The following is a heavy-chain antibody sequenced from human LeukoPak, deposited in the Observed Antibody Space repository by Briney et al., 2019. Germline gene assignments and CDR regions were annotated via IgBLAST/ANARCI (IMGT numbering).Heavy chain of an antibody. CDR1: GGSISSYY. V-gene: IGHV4-59*08. D-gene: IGHD1-20*01. J-gene: IGHJ6*02. CDR3: ARGIDYYYYYGMDV. Sequence: SETLSLTCTVSGGSISSYYWSWIRQPPGEGLEWIGYIYYSGSTNYNPSLKSRVTISVDTSKNQFSLKLSSVTAADTAVYYCARGIDYYYYYGMDVWGQGTTVTVSS. CDR2: IYYSGST.